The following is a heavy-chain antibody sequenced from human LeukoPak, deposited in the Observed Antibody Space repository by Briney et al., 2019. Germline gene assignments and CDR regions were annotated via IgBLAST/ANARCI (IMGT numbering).Heavy chain of an antibody. D-gene: IGHD6-6*01. CDR3: AKGSSSSGYYYYYGMDV. Sequence: PGGSLRLSCAASGFTFSSYSMNWVRQAPGKGLEWVSFISSSSSYKYYADTVKGRLTISRDNAKNSLYLQMNSLRAEDTAVYYCAKGSSSSGYYYYYGMDVWGQGTTVTVSS. CDR1: GFTFSSYS. CDR2: ISSSSSYK. J-gene: IGHJ6*02. V-gene: IGHV3-21*01.